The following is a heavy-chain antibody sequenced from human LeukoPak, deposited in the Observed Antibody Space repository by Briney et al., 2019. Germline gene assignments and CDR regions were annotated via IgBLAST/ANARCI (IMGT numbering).Heavy chain of an antibody. Sequence: SETLSLTCTVSGGSISSYYWSWIRQPAGKGLEWIGRIYTSGSTNYNPSLKSRVTMSVDTSKNQFSLKLSSVTAADTAVYCCARTMYSSSWYGYFDYWGQGTLVTVSS. V-gene: IGHV4-4*07. J-gene: IGHJ4*02. D-gene: IGHD6-13*01. CDR3: ARTMYSSSWYGYFDY. CDR1: GGSISSYY. CDR2: IYTSGST.